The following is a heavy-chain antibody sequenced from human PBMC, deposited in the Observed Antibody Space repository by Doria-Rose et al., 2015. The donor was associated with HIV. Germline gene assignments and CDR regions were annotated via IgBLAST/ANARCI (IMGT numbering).Heavy chain of an antibody. J-gene: IGHJ4*02. V-gene: IGHV2-26*01. CDR1: GVSLSSPGMG. CDR2: IFSDDER. D-gene: IGHD6-13*01. Sequence: QVTLKESGPVLVKPTETLTLTCTVSGVSLSSPGMGVSWIRQPPGKALEWLAYIFSDDERSYKTSLKSRLTISRGTSKSQVVLTMTDMVPVDTATYYCARIKSSRWYHKYYFDFWGQGTLVIVSA. CDR3: ARIKSSRWYHKYYFDF.